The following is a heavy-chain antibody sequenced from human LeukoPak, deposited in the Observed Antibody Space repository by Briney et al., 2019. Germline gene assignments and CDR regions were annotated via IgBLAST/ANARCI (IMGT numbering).Heavy chain of an antibody. Sequence: PGGSLRLSCVASGFTFSSCWMSWVRQAPGKGLEWVANIKQDGSQRYYADSLKGRFTVSRDNAENSLYLQMNSLGAEDTAVYYCASSSSSWADFDYWGQGTLVTVSS. CDR1: GFTFSSCW. V-gene: IGHV3-7*01. J-gene: IGHJ4*02. D-gene: IGHD6-6*01. CDR3: ASSSSSWADFDY. CDR2: IKQDGSQR.